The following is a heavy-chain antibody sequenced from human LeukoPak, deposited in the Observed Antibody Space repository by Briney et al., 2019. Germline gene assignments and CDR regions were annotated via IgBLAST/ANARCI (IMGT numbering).Heavy chain of an antibody. J-gene: IGHJ5*02. CDR2: ISYDGSNK. D-gene: IGHD3-10*01. CDR1: GFTFSSYG. CDR3: AKGGDDPAGGFDP. V-gene: IGHV3-30*18. Sequence: GGSLRLSCAASGFTFSSYGMHWVRQAPGKGLEWVAVISYDGSNKYYADSVKGRFTISRDNSKNTLYLQMNSLRAEDTAVYYCAKGGDDPAGGFDPWGQGTLVTVSS.